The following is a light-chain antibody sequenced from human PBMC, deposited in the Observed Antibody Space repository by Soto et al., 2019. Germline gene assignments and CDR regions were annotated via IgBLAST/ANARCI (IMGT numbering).Light chain of an antibody. V-gene: IGLV5-45*03. CDR1: SGINVGTYR. Sequence: QPVLTQPSSLSASPGASASLTCTLRSGINVGTYRIIWYQQKPGSPPQYLLRYKSDSDKQQGSGVPSRFSGSKDASANAGILLISGLQSEDEADYYCMIWHSTAVVFGGGTKLTVL. J-gene: IGLJ2*01. CDR2: YKSDSDK. CDR3: MIWHSTAVV.